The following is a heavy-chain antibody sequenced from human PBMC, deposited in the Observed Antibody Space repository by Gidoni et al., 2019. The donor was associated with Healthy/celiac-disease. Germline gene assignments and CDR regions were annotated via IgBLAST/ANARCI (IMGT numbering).Heavy chain of an antibody. V-gene: IGHV3-30-3*01. CDR1: GFTFSSYA. D-gene: IGHD1-1*01. Sequence: QVQLVESGGGVVQPGRSLRLPCAASGFTFSSYAMHWVRQAPGKGLEWVAVISYDGSNKYYADSVKGRFTISRDNSKNTLYLQMNSLRAGDTAVYYCAREGERYYGMDVWGQGTTVTVSS. CDR3: AREGERYYGMDV. J-gene: IGHJ6*02. CDR2: ISYDGSNK.